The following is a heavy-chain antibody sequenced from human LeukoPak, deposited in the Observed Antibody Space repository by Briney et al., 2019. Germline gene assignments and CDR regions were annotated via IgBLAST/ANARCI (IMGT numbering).Heavy chain of an antibody. Sequence: SQTLSLTCTVSGGSISSYYWSWIRQPPGKGLEWIGYIYYSGSTNYNPSLKSRVTISVDTSKNQFSLKLSSVTAADTAVYYCARRDRYCSGGSCYGDAFDIWGQGTMVTLSS. D-gene: IGHD2-15*01. J-gene: IGHJ3*02. V-gene: IGHV4-59*08. CDR1: GGSISSYY. CDR3: ARRDRYCSGGSCYGDAFDI. CDR2: IYYSGST.